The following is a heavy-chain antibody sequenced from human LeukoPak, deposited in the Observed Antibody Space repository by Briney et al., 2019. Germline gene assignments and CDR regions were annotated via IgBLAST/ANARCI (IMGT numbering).Heavy chain of an antibody. CDR1: GGSISSYY. Sequence: PSETLSLTCTVSGGSISSYYWSWIRQPPGKGLEWIGCIYYSGSTNYNPSLKSRVTISVDTSKNQFSLKLSSVTAADTAVYYCARYAQYSDNWFDPWGPGTLVTVSS. CDR2: IYYSGST. J-gene: IGHJ5*02. D-gene: IGHD2-15*01. V-gene: IGHV4-59*01. CDR3: ARYAQYSDNWFDP.